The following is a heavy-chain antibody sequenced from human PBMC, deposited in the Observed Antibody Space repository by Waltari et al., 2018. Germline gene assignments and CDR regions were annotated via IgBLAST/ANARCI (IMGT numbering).Heavy chain of an antibody. J-gene: IGHJ4*02. D-gene: IGHD5-12*01. CDR2: INHSGSH. CDR3: AMTDGYNFGVND. CDR1: GGSFSGYY. V-gene: IGHV4-34*01. Sequence: QVQLQQWGAGLLKPSETLSLTCAVYGGSFSGYYWSWIRQPPGKGLEWIGEINHSGSHNDNPSLKSRVTLSVDTSKNHFSLNLSAVTAADTAMYYCAMTDGYNFGVNDWGQGTLVTVSS.